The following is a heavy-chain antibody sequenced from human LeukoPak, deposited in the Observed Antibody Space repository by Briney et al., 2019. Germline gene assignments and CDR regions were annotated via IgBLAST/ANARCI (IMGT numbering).Heavy chain of an antibody. CDR2: ISSSSGTI. CDR3: ARRLTASGKHYFDY. Sequence: PGGSLRLSCAASGFTFSTYNMNWARQAPGKGLEWVSYISSSSGTIYYADSVQGRFTISRDNAKNSLYPQMNSLRAEDTAVYYCARRLTASGKHYFDYWGQGTLVTVSS. D-gene: IGHD6-13*01. V-gene: IGHV3-48*01. J-gene: IGHJ4*02. CDR1: GFTFSTYN.